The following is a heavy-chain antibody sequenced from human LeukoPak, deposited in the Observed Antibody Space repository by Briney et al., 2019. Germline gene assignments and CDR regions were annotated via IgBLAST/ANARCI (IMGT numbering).Heavy chain of an antibody. CDR1: GGTFSSYA. J-gene: IGHJ4*02. Sequence: SVKVSCKASGGTFSSYAISWVRQATGQGLKWMGGIIPIFGTANYAQKFQGRVTITTDESTSTAYMELSSLRSEDTAVYYCARGPYLAALPPDYWGQGTLVTVSS. CDR2: IIPIFGTA. V-gene: IGHV1-69*05. D-gene: IGHD6-6*01. CDR3: ARGPYLAALPPDY.